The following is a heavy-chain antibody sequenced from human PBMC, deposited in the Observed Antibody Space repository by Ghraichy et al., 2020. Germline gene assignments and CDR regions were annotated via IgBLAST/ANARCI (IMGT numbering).Heavy chain of an antibody. CDR3: ARDKGTYYDFWSGYYGYNWFDP. D-gene: IGHD3-3*01. V-gene: IGHV3-7*01. J-gene: IGHJ5*02. Sequence: GALNISCAASGFSFSSYWMSWVRQAPGKGLEWVTNIKQDGSEKYYVDSVKGRFTISRDNAKNSLYLQMNSLRVEDTAVYYCARDKGTYYDFWSGYYGYNWFDPWGQGTLVTVSS. CDR2: IKQDGSEK. CDR1: GFSFSSYW.